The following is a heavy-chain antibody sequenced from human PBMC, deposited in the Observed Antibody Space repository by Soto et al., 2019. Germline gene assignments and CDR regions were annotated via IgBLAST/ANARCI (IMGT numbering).Heavy chain of an antibody. CDR2: IYPGDSDT. CDR1: GYSFTSYW. J-gene: IGHJ6*03. CDR3: ARQSDYGDYGSNYYYYMDV. Sequence: PGESLKISCKGSGYSFTSYWIGWVRQMPGKGLEWMGIIYPGDSDTRYSPSFQGQVTISADKSISTAYLQWSSLKASDTAMYYCARQSDYGDYGSNYYYYMDVWGKGTTVTVSS. V-gene: IGHV5-51*01. D-gene: IGHD4-17*01.